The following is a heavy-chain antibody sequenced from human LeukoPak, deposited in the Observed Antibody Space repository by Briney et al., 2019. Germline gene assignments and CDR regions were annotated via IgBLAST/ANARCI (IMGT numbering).Heavy chain of an antibody. CDR1: GFTFSSYG. D-gene: IGHD3-9*01. V-gene: IGHV3-21*01. Sequence: QPGRSLRLSCAASGFTFSSYGMNWVRQAPGKGLEWVSSISSSSSYIYYADSVKGRFTISRDNAKNSLYLQMNSLRAEDTAVYYCAREPDWFPHYFDYWGQGTLVTVSS. J-gene: IGHJ4*02. CDR2: ISSSSSYI. CDR3: AREPDWFPHYFDY.